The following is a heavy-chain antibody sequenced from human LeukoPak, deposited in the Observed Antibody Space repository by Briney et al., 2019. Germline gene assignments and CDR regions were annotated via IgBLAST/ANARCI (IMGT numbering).Heavy chain of an antibody. CDR1: GGSFSGYY. J-gene: IGHJ4*02. CDR2: INHSGST. V-gene: IGHV4-34*01. Sequence: KTSETLSLTCAVYGGSFSGYYWSWIRQPPGKGLEWIGEINHSGSTNYNPSLKSRVTISVDTSKNQFSLKLSSVTAADTAVYYCARGQKQDYVWGSYRSEPFDYWGQGTLVTVSS. CDR3: ARGQKQDYVWGSYRSEPFDY. D-gene: IGHD3-16*02.